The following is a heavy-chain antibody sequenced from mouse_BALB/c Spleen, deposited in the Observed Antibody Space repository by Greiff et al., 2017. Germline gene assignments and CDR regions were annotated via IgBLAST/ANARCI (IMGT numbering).Heavy chain of an antibody. V-gene: IGHV3-6*02. CDR1: GYSITSGYY. J-gene: IGHJ4*01. CDR2: ISYDGSN. D-gene: IGHD1-1*01. Sequence: DVKLQESGPGLVKPSQSLSLTCSVTGYSITSGYYWNWIRQFPGKKLEWMGYISYDGSNNYNPSLSNRISINRDTSKNQFFLKLNSVTTEDTATYYYSRNYYDKEDAMDYWGQGTSGTVSS. CDR3: SRNYYDKEDAMDY.